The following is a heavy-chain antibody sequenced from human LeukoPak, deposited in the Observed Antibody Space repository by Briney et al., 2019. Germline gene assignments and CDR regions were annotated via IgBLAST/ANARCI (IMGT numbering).Heavy chain of an antibody. CDR3: ARRNAMDV. CDR2: ISWGSNVI. J-gene: IGHJ6*02. Sequence: QPGGSLRLSCTASGFTFSSYSMNWVRQAPGKGLGWLSYISWGSNVIYYADSVKGRFTISRDDAKSSLYLQMNSLRAEDTAVYYCARRNAMDVWGQGTTVIVFS. V-gene: IGHV3-48*04. CDR1: GFTFSSYS.